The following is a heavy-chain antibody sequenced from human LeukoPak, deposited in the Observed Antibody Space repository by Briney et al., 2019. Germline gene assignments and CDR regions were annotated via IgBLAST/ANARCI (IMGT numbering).Heavy chain of an antibody. CDR3: ARGIGRFLEWLLYYFDY. Sequence: ASVKVSCKASGYTFTGYYMHWVRQAPGQGLEWMGWINPNSGGTNYAQKFQGRVTMTRDTSISTAYMELSRLRSDDTAVYYCARGIGRFLEWLLYYFDYWGQGTLVTVSS. V-gene: IGHV1-2*02. J-gene: IGHJ4*02. D-gene: IGHD3-3*01. CDR1: GYTFTGYY. CDR2: INPNSGGT.